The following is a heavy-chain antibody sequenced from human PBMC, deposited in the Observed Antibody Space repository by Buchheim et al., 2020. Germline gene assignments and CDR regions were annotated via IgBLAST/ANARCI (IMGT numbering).Heavy chain of an antibody. CDR2: IYWDDDK. D-gene: IGHD3-10*01. CDR3: AHRGYYGSGSYYNDWFDP. V-gene: IGHV2-5*02. J-gene: IGHJ5*02. CDR1: GFSLSTSGVG. Sequence: QITLKESGPTLVKPTQTLTLTCTFSGFSLSTSGVGVGWIRQPPGKALVWLALIYWDDDKRYSPSLKSRLTITKDTSKNQVVLTMTNMDPVDTATYYCAHRGYYGSGSYYNDWFDPWGQGTL.